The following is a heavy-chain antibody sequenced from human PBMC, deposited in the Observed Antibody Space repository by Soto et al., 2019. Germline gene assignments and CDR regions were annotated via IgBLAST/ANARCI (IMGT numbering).Heavy chain of an antibody. CDR1: GYTFTSYG. Sequence: ASVKVSCKASGYTFTSYGISWVRQAPGQGLEWMGWISAYNGNTNYAQKLQGRVTMTTDTSTSTAYMELRSLRSDDTAVYYCAREGHGYCSGGSCYRYWGQGTLVTVSS. V-gene: IGHV1-18*01. J-gene: IGHJ4*02. CDR3: AREGHGYCSGGSCYRY. D-gene: IGHD2-15*01. CDR2: ISAYNGNT.